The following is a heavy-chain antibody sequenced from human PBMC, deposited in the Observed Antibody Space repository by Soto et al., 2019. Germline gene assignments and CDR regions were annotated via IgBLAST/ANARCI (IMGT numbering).Heavy chain of an antibody. D-gene: IGHD2-2*01. CDR3: ARVPPPIVVVPAAHYYYYYMDV. CDR2: IKQDGSEK. V-gene: IGHV3-7*01. Sequence: GGSLRLSCAASGFTFSSYWMSWVRQAPGKGLEWVANIKQDGSEKYYVDSVKGRFTISRDNAKNSLYLQMNSLRAEDTAVYYCARVPPPIVVVPAAHYYYYYMDVWGKGTTVTVSS. J-gene: IGHJ6*03. CDR1: GFTFSSYW.